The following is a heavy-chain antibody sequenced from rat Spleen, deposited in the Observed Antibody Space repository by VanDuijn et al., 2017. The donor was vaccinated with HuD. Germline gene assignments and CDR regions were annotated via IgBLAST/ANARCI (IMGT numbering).Heavy chain of an antibody. J-gene: IGHJ2*01. CDR3: ARPGGYGGYSAYFDY. CDR2: ISYDGSST. Sequence: EVQLVESDGGLVQPGRSLRLSCAASAFTFSDYYMAWVRQAPTKGSEWVETISYDGSSTYYRDSVKGRFTISRDNAKSTLYLQMDSLRSEDTATYYCARPGGYGGYSAYFDYWGQGVMVTVSS. CDR1: AFTFSDYY. V-gene: IGHV5-29*01. D-gene: IGHD1-11*01.